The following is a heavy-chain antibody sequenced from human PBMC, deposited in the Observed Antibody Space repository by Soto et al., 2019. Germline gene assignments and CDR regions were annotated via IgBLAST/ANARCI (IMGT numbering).Heavy chain of an antibody. CDR3: AGEVGGTGLHF. Sequence: QVQLVQSGAEVKKPGSSVKVSCRTSGGTFKNYGFSWVRQAPGQGLEWMGGIIPMFGTANYGQIFPGRLTITADESTSTAYMELSSLKSEDTAVYYCAGEVGGTGLHFWGQGTLVIVSS. J-gene: IGHJ4*02. V-gene: IGHV1-69*12. D-gene: IGHD3-9*01. CDR1: GGTFKNYG. CDR2: IIPMFGTA.